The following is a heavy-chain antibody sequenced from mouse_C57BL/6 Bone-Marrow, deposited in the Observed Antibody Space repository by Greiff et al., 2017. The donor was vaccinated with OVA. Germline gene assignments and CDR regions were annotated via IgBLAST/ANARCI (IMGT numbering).Heavy chain of an antibody. CDR2: INPNNGGT. CDR3: ASYYGSSYGYFDY. V-gene: IGHV1-26*01. CDR1: GYTFTDYY. J-gene: IGHJ2*01. D-gene: IGHD1-1*01. Sequence: VQLQQSGPELVKPGASVKISCKASGYTFTDYYMNWVKQSHGKSLEWIGDINPNNGGTSYNQKFKGKATLTVDKSSSTAYMELRSRTSEDSAVYYCASYYGSSYGYFDYWGQGTTLTVSS.